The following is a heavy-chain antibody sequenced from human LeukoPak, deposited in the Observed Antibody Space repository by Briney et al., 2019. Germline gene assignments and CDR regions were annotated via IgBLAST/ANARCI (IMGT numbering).Heavy chain of an antibody. D-gene: IGHD2-2*01. CDR2: MNPNSGNT. V-gene: IGHV1-8*01. CDR1: GYTFTSYD. J-gene: IGHJ5*02. Sequence: GASVKVSCKASGYTFTSYDINWVRQATGQGLERMRWMNPNSGNTGYAQKFQGRVTMTRNTSISTAYMELSSLRSEDTAVYYCARGCSSTSCYEDWFDPWGQGTLVTVSS. CDR3: ARGCSSTSCYEDWFDP.